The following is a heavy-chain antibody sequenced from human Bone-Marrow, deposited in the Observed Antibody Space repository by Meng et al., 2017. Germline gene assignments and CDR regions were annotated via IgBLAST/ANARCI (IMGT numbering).Heavy chain of an antibody. V-gene: IGHV3-30*04. D-gene: IGHD5-12*01. J-gene: IGHJ6*02. CDR3: AREGILSGYLVGMDV. CDR2: ISYDGSNK. CDR1: GFTFSSYA. Sequence: GESLKISCAASGFTFSSYAMHWVRQAPGKGLEWVAVISYDGSNKYYADSVKGRFTISRDNSKNTLYLQMNSLRAEDTAVYYCAREGILSGYLVGMDVWGQGTTVTGSS.